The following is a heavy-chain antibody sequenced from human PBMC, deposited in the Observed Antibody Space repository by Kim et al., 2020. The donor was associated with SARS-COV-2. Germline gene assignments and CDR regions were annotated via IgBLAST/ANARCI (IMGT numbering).Heavy chain of an antibody. D-gene: IGHD3-3*01. V-gene: IGHV3-64D*09. CDR3: VKEQRFLEWLPIYGMDV. J-gene: IGHJ6*02. CDR1: GFTFSSYA. CDR2: ISSNGGST. Sequence: GGSLRLSCSASGFTFSSYAMHWVRQAPGKGLEYVSAISSNGGSTYYADSVKGRFTISRDNSKNTLYLQMSSLRAEDTAVYYCVKEQRFLEWLPIYGMDVWGQGTTVTVSS.